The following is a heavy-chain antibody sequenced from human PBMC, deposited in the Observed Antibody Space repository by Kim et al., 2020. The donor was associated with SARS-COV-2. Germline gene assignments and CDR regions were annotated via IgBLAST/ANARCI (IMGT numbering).Heavy chain of an antibody. V-gene: IGHV3-33*01. CDR2: IWYDGSNK. D-gene: IGHD3-10*01. J-gene: IGHJ6*02. CDR1: GFTFSSYG. CDR3: ARGAMYYRNYYYGMDV. Sequence: GGSLRLSCAASGFTFSSYGMHWVRQAPGKGLEWVAVIWYDGSNKYYADSVKGRFTISRDNSKNTLYLQMNSLRAEDTAVYYCARGAMYYRNYYYGMDVWGQGTTVTVSS.